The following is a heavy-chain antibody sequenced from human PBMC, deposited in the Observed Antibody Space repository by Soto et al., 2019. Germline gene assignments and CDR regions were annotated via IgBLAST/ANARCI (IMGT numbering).Heavy chain of an antibody. J-gene: IGHJ4*02. CDR2: ISGSGGST. V-gene: IGHV3-23*01. D-gene: IGHD3-10*01. CDR1: GFTFSSYA. Sequence: PGGSLRLSCAASGFTFSSYAMSWVRQAPGKGLEWVSAISGSGGSTYYADSVKGRFTISRDNSKNTLYLQMNSLRAEDTAVYYCARVPMVRGVIIVGYDYWGQGTLVTVSS. CDR3: ARVPMVRGVIIVGYDY.